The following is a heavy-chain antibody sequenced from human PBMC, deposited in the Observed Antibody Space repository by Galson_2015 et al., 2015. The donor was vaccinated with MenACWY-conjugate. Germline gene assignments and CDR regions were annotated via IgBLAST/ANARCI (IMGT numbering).Heavy chain of an antibody. Sequence: SLRLSCAASGFTLSHYWMSWVRQAPGKGLEWVATIREDGRETFHVDSVKDRFTISRDNVQNSLHLQMNSLRVEDTAVYYCARDQQRYNSSLYRSFDYWGQGTLVTVSS. V-gene: IGHV3-7*03. D-gene: IGHD1-1*01. CDR2: IREDGRET. CDR3: ARDQQRYNSSLYRSFDY. CDR1: GFTLSHYW. J-gene: IGHJ4*02.